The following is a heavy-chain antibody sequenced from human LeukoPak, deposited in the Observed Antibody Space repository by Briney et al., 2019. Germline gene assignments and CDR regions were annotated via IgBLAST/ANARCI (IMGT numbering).Heavy chain of an antibody. V-gene: IGHV4-30-4*01. J-gene: IGHJ4*02. Sequence: SETLSLTCTVSGVSISSGDYYWSWIRQPPGKGLELIGNIYYSGSTNYNPSLKSRVAISVDTSKNQFPLKLSSVTAADTAVYYCAREGDFVWGDYRPIWKDWGQGTLVIVSS. CDR2: IYYSGST. D-gene: IGHD3-16*02. CDR1: GVSISSGDYY. CDR3: AREGDFVWGDYRPIWKD.